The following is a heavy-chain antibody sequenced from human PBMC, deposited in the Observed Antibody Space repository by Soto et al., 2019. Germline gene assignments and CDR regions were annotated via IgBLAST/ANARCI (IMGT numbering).Heavy chain of an antibody. V-gene: IGHV1-18*04. CDR3: ARISSASSGWLSDY. CDR1: GYTFTSNS. Sequence: ASVKVSCKASGYTFTSNSIGWVRQAPGQGLEWMGWINVYNGNTKYAQQLQGRVTLNTDTSTSTAYMDLRSLRSDDTAVYYCARISSASSGWLSDYWGQGTLVTVSS. CDR2: INVYNGNT. D-gene: IGHD6-19*01. J-gene: IGHJ4*02.